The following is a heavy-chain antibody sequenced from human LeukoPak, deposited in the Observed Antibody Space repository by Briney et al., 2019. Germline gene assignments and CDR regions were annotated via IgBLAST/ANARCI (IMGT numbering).Heavy chain of an antibody. CDR3: ARDPTIPRY. Sequence: PGGSLRLSCAASGFTFSSYWMHWVRQAPGKGLVWVSRINLEGSTTEYADSVKGRFTISRDNAKNTLYLQMNSLRAEDTAVYYCARDPTIPRYWGQGTLVTVSS. CDR1: GFTFSSYW. J-gene: IGHJ4*02. CDR2: INLEGSTT. V-gene: IGHV3-74*01. D-gene: IGHD3-10*01.